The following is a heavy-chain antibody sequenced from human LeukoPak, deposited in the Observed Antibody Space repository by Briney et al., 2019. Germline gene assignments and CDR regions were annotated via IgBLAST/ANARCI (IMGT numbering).Heavy chain of an antibody. Sequence: SETLSLTCTVSGGSIGSYYWSWIRQPPGKGLEWIGYIYYSGSTNYNPSLKSRVTISVDTSKNQFSLKLSSVTAADTAVYYCARSGYCSGGSCHDAFDIWGQGTMVTVSS. CDR3: ARSGYCSGGSCHDAFDI. D-gene: IGHD2-15*01. V-gene: IGHV4-59*01. CDR1: GGSIGSYY. CDR2: IYYSGST. J-gene: IGHJ3*02.